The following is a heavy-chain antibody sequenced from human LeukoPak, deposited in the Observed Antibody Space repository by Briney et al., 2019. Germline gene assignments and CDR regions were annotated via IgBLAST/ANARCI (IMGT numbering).Heavy chain of an antibody. V-gene: IGHV3-15*01. D-gene: IGHD5-24*01. CDR3: TTYLLEMANDY. CDR1: GFTFSNAW. J-gene: IGHJ4*02. CDR2: IKGKTDGGTT. Sequence: TGGSLRLSCAASGFTFSNAWMSWVRQAPGKGLEWVGRIKGKTDGGTTDYAAPAKGRFTISRDDSKNTLYLQMNSLKTEDTAVYYCTTYLLEMANDYWGQGTLVTVSS.